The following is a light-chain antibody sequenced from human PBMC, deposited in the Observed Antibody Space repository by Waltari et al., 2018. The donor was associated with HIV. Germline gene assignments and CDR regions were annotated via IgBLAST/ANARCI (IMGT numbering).Light chain of an antibody. J-gene: IGKJ2*01. Sequence: DIQMTQSPSSVSASLGDRVIITCRASQNISRWVAWYQQKPGKAPTLFIYAASSLHSGVPPRFSGSGSGTEFTLTINSLQSEDSATYYCQQTKTFPLDFGQGTKLEI. CDR3: QQTKTFPLD. CDR2: AAS. CDR1: QNISRW. V-gene: IGKV1-12*01.